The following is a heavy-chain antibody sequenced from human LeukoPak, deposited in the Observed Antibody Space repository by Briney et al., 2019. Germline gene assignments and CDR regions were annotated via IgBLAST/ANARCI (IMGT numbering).Heavy chain of an antibody. CDR3: SRSDGASDFDY. V-gene: IGHV6-1*01. CDR1: GDRVSSNRAS. Sequence: SQTLSLTCALSGDRVSSNRASWTWIRQSPSRGLEWLVRTYYRSKWYNDYAVSLKSRISINPDTSKNQFSLQLNSVTPEDTAVYYCSRSDGASDFDYWGQGTLVTVSS. J-gene: IGHJ4*02. CDR2: TYYRSKWYN. D-gene: IGHD5-24*01.